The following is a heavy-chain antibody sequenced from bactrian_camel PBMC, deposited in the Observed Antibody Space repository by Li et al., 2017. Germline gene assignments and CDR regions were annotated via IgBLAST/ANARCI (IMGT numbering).Heavy chain of an antibody. J-gene: IGHJ4*01. CDR3: VSDFGPFYLDYDVSPYRPYEDNY. CDR1: EYSFRKYC. Sequence: HVQLVESGGDSVQDGGSLRLSCSPSEYSFRKYCWGWVRQAPGKELEGVAAMDSTGGTTIADSVKGRFSISRDNAKNTVYLQMNSPKSEDTALYYCVSDFGPFYLDYDVSPYRPYEDNYWGQGTQVTVS. CDR2: MDSTGGTT. D-gene: IGHD4*01. V-gene: IGHV3S1*01.